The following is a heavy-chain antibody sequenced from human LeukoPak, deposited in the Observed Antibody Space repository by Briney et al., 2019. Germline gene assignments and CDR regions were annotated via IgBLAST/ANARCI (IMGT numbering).Heavy chain of an antibody. Sequence: GGSLRLSCAASGFTVSSNYMSWVRQAPGKGLEWVSVIYSGGSTYYADSVEGRFTISRDNSKNTLYLQMNSLRAEDTAVYYCARGGKWELLLDYWGQGTLVTVSS. D-gene: IGHD1-26*01. CDR2: IYSGGST. CDR1: GFTVSSNY. CDR3: ARGGKWELLLDY. V-gene: IGHV3-66*01. J-gene: IGHJ4*02.